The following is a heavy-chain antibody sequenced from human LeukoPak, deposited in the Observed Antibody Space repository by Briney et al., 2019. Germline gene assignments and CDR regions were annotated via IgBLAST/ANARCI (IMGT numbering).Heavy chain of an antibody. CDR2: IYHSGST. D-gene: IGHD2-21*01. CDR1: GGSLSSSNW. J-gene: IGHJ3*02. V-gene: IGHV4-4*02. CDR3: ARGTYCGGDCYNDAFDI. Sequence: SGTLSLTCAVSGGSLSSSNWWTWVRQPPGKGLEWVGEIYHSGSTNYNPSLKSRVTISVDTSKNQFSLKLSSVTAADTAVYYCARGTYCGGDCYNDAFDIWGQGTMVTVSS.